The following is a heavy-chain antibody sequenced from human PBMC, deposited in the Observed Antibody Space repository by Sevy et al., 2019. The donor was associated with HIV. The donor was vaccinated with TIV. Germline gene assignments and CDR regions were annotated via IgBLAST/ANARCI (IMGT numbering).Heavy chain of an antibody. D-gene: IGHD3-22*01. V-gene: IGHV3-23*01. CDR1: GFTFDDYA. CDR2: ISGSGGYT. CDR3: AKEGYESSGYYH. J-gene: IGHJ5*02. Sequence: GGSLRLSCAASGFTFDDYAMHWVRQAPGKGLEWVSAISGSGGYTYYADSVKGRFTISRDNSKKTLDLQMHSLRAEDTAVYYCAKEGYESSGYYHWGQGTLVTVSS.